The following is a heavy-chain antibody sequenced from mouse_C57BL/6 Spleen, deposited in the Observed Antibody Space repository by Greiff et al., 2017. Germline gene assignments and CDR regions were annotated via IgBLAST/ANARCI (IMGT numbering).Heavy chain of an antibody. D-gene: IGHD2-3*01. J-gene: IGHJ3*01. CDR1: GYTFTSSG. Sequence: VQLQQSGAELARPGASVKLSCKASGYTFTSSGISWVKQRTGQGLEWIGEIYPRSGNTYYNEKFKGKATLTADKSSSTAYMELRSLTSEDSAVYFCASRDGYYIWFAYWGQGTLVTVSA. CDR2: IYPRSGNT. CDR3: ASRDGYYIWFAY. V-gene: IGHV1-81*01.